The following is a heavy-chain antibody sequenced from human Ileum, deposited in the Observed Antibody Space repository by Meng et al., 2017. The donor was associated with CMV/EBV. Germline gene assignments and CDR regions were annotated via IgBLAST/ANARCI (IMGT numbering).Heavy chain of an antibody. CDR1: GDSITSFY. J-gene: IGHJ4*02. D-gene: IGHD3-16*01. Sequence: QVTHQWSGPGRLKPSETLPLHCSVSGDSITSFYWGWIRQTAGKALEGIGRIYHGGSTNYNPSLKSRVTLSVDTSKNQFSMRLTSVTAADTAVYYCARGPGGFGDFNFDYWGQGTLVTVSS. V-gene: IGHV4-4*07. CDR3: ARGPGGFGDFNFDY. CDR2: IYHGGST.